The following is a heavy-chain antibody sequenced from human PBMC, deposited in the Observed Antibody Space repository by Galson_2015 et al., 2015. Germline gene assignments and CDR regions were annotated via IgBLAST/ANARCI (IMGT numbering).Heavy chain of an antibody. Sequence: SLRLSCAASGFTFSSYAMSWVRQTPGKGLEWVSGVGGSGYSSYYADSVKGRFTISRDNSKNTLFLQMNSLGAEDTAIYYCAKETRLAVTTGDIDYWGLGTLATVSS. CDR2: VGGSGYSS. CDR1: GFTFSSYA. J-gene: IGHJ4*02. CDR3: AKETRLAVTTGDIDY. D-gene: IGHD4-11*01. V-gene: IGHV3-23*01.